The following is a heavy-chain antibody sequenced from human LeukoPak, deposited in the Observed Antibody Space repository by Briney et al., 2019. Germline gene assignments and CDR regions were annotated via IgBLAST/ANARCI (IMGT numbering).Heavy chain of an antibody. CDR1: EDSVSSNSAA. D-gene: IGHD2-2*01. Sequence: SQTLSLTCAISEDSVSSNSAAWNWIRQSPSRGLEWLGRTYYRSKWYNDYAVTVKSRITINPDTSKNQFSLQLNSVTPEDTAVYYCARDLIGYCSSTSCHPSFDYWGQGTPVTVSS. J-gene: IGHJ4*02. CDR3: ARDLIGYCSSTSCHPSFDY. V-gene: IGHV6-1*01. CDR2: TYYRSKWYN.